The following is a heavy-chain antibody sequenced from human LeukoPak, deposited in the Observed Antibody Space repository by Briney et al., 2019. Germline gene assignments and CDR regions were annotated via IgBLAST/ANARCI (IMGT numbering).Heavy chain of an antibody. CDR3: ARAYRDVIFDY. Sequence: GRSLRLSCAASGFTFSDYYMSWIRQAPGKGLEWVSYISSSGSTIYYADSVKGRFTISRDNAKNSLHLQMNSLRAEDTAVYYCARAYRDVIFDYWGQGILVTVSS. J-gene: IGHJ4*02. V-gene: IGHV3-11*04. CDR1: GFTFSDYY. CDR2: ISSSGSTI. D-gene: IGHD5-24*01.